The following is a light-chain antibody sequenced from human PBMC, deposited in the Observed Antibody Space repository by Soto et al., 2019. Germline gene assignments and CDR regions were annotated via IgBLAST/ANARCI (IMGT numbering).Light chain of an antibody. CDR1: NGRYSFA. V-gene: IGLV4-69*01. CDR3: QTWGTAPL. J-gene: IGLJ2*01. Sequence: QSVLTQSPSASASLGASVKLACTLSNGRYSFAIAWHQQKPSKGPRYLMKLNIDGTHRKGDGIPDRFSGSRSGTESYLTISSLQSDDEADYYCQTWGTAPLFGGGTQLTVL. CDR2: LNIDGTH.